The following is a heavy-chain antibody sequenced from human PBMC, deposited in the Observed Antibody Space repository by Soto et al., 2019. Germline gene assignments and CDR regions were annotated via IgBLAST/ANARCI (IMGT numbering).Heavy chain of an antibody. CDR2: IYHSGRT. D-gene: IGHD6-19*01. Sequence: SETLSLTCDVSGGSINNGNSWICVRQSPARGLEWIGEIYHSGRTDYNPSLKSRVTISLDRSKKQFSLKLSSVTAAETAIYYSAGSYCSGGRCQNYVMDIWRQGTRFAVSS. J-gene: IGHJ6*02. CDR1: GGSINNGNS. V-gene: IGHV4-4*02. CDR3: AGSYCSGGRCQNYVMDI.